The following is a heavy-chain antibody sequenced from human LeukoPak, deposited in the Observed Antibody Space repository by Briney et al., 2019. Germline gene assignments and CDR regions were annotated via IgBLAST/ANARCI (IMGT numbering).Heavy chain of an antibody. CDR2: ISSSSSYL. CDR3: AKDIAAAADGYFHH. Sequence: GGSLRLSCAASGFTFSSYSMNWVRQAPGKGLEWVSSISSSSSYLYYADSVKGRFTMSRDNSKNTLSLQMNSLRPEDTAVYYCAKDIAAAADGYFHHWGQGTLVTVSA. J-gene: IGHJ1*01. V-gene: IGHV3-21*01. CDR1: GFTFSSYS. D-gene: IGHD6-13*01.